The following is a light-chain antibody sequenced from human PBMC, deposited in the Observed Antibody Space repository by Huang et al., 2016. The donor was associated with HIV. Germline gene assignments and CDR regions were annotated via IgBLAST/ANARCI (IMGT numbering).Light chain of an antibody. CDR3: QQYGSSPPYT. CDR2: GAS. Sequence: EIVLTQSPGTLSLSPGERATLSFRASQSVSRNYLAWYQQKPGQAPRRLIYGASSRATGIPDRFSGSGSGTDFTLTISRLEPEDFAVYYCQQYGSSPPYTFGQGTKLEIK. J-gene: IGKJ2*01. CDR1: QSVSRNY. V-gene: IGKV3-20*01.